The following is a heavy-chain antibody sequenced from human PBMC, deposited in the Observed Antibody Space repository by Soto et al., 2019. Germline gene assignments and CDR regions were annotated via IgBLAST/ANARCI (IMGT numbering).Heavy chain of an antibody. J-gene: IGHJ3*02. CDR2: INPSGGST. V-gene: IGHV1-46*01. CDR1: GYTFTSYY. Sequence: VKVSCKASGYTFTSYYMHWVRQAPGQGLEWMGIINPSGGSTSYAQKFQGRVTMTRDTSTSTVYMELSSLRSEDTAVYYCARGRGPTTVTDAFDIWGQGTMVTVSS. D-gene: IGHD4-17*01. CDR3: ARGRGPTTVTDAFDI.